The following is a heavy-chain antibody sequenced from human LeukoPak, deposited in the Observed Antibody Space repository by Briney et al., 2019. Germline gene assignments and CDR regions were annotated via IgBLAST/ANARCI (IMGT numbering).Heavy chain of an antibody. CDR1: GGTFSSYA. Sequence: SVKVSCKASGGTFSSYAISWVRQAPGQGLEWMGGIIPIFGTANYAQKFQGRVTITADESTSTAYMELSSLRSEDTAVYYCASGPYWQQLTTYYFDYWGQGTLLTVSS. V-gene: IGHV1-69*13. CDR2: IIPIFGTA. CDR3: ASGPYWQQLTTYYFDY. J-gene: IGHJ4*02. D-gene: IGHD6-13*01.